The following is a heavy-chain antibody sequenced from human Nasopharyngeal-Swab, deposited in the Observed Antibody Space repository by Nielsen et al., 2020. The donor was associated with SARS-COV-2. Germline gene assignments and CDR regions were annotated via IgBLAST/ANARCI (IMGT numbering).Heavy chain of an antibody. CDR3: ARDKGMRDYVWGSYRSSYYYYSGMDV. CDR1: GFTLSWYW. J-gene: IGHJ6*02. V-gene: IGHV3-7*01. Sequence: GGSLRLSCAGSGFTLSWYWMSWVRQAPGKGLEWVANIKQDGSEKYYEDSVKGRFTISRDNAKNSLYLQMNSLRAEDTAVYYCARDKGMRDYVWGSYRSSYYYYSGMDVWGQGTTVTVSS. D-gene: IGHD3-16*02. CDR2: IKQDGSEK.